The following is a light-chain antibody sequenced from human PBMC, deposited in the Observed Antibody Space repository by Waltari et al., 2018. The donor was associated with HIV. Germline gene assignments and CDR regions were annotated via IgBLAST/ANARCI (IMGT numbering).Light chain of an antibody. CDR3: QHYTSSPTWT. CDR2: SAS. J-gene: IGKJ1*01. CDR1: QSVSSD. V-gene: IGKV3-20*01. Sequence: IVLTQSPGTLSLSPGERATFPCRASQSVSSDLAWYHQRPGQAPRLLIYSASTRATGIPDRFSGSGSGTDFTLTINSLEPEDSAVYYCQHYTSSPTWTFGQGTKVEIK.